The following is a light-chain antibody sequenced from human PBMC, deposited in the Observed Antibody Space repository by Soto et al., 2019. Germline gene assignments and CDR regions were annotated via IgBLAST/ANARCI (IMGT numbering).Light chain of an antibody. CDR1: SSDVGRYNL. V-gene: IGLV2-23*01. Sequence: QSALTQPASVSGSPGQSITISCTGTSSDVGRYNLVSWYQQHPGKAPKLMIYEDIERPSGVSNRFSGSKSGNTASLTISGLQTEYEAEYYCCSYAGGTSVVFGGGTKLTVL. J-gene: IGLJ2*01. CDR3: CSYAGGTSVV. CDR2: EDI.